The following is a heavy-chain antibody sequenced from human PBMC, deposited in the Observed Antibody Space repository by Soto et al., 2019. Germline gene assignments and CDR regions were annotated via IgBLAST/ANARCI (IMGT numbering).Heavy chain of an antibody. J-gene: IGHJ4*02. Sequence: QITLKESGPTLVKPTQTLTLTCTFSGFSLSTSGVGVGWIRQPPGKALEWLALIYWDDDKRYSPSLKSRLTISKDTSKNQVVLTMTNMDPVDTATYYCAHRPSYCSGGSCYSGVDYWGQGTLVTVSS. CDR2: IYWDDDK. D-gene: IGHD2-15*01. CDR1: GFSLSTSGVG. V-gene: IGHV2-5*02. CDR3: AHRPSYCSGGSCYSGVDY.